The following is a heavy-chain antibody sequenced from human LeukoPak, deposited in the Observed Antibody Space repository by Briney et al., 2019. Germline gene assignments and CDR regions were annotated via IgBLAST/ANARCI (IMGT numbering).Heavy chain of an antibody. CDR3: ARYDASADDS. CDR1: GFTFSSYE. J-gene: IGHJ4*02. V-gene: IGHV3-48*03. D-gene: IGHD3-16*01. Sequence: GGSLRLSCATSGFTFSSYEMNWVRQAPGKGLEWGSYISGSGNFIYYTDSLKSRFTISRDNAKNSLYLQMNSLRVEDTAIYYCARYDASADDSWGQGTLVTVSS. CDR2: ISGSGNFI.